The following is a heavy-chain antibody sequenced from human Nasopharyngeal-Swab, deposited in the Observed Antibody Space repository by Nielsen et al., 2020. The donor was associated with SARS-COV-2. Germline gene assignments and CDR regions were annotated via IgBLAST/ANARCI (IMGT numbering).Heavy chain of an antibody. D-gene: IGHD5-18*01. CDR3: ARDLSQLWFLFDY. V-gene: IGHV3-21*01. J-gene: IGHJ4*02. Sequence: VRQAPGKGLEWVSSISSSSSYIYYADSVKGRFTISRGNAKNSLYLQMNSLRAEDTAVYYCARDLSQLWFLFDYWGQGTLVTVSS. CDR2: ISSSSSYI.